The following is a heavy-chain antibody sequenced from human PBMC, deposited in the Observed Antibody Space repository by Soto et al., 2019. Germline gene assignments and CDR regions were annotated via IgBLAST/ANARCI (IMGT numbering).Heavy chain of an antibody. V-gene: IGHV1-18*04. CDR3: ARNPHRTPYYYDCSGYCDY. CDR2: ISAYSGNT. CDR1: GYTFTSYG. Sequence: ASVKVSCKASGYTFTSYGISWVRQAPGQGLEWMGWISAYSGNTNYAQKLQGRVTMTTDTSTSTAYMELSSLRSDDTAVYYCARNPHRTPYYYDCSGYCDYWGQGTLVTVSS. J-gene: IGHJ4*02. D-gene: IGHD3-22*01.